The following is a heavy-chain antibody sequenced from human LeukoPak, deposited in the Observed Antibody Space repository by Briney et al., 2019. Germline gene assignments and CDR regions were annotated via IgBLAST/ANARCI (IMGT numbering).Heavy chain of an antibody. J-gene: IGHJ4*02. Sequence: ASVKVSCKVSGYNLTELSIHWVRHPPGKGLQWMGGFHPENGETISAQKFQGRITVTEDTSTDTAYMELSGLTTESTATAYFAEMEPDTGTVETTVFDYWGQGTLVTVSS. CDR3: AEMEPDTGTVETTVFDY. CDR1: GYNLTELS. D-gene: IGHD4-11*01. V-gene: IGHV1-24*01. CDR2: FHPENGET.